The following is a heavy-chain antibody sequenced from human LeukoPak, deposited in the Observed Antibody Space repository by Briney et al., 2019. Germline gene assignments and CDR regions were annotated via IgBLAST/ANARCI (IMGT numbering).Heavy chain of an antibody. Sequence: GGSLRLSCAASGFTFSSYAMSWVRQAPGKGLEWVSAISGSGGSTYYADSVKGRFTISRGNSKNTLYLQMNSLRAEDTAVYYCARDFPYYDSSGWVAFDIWGQGTMVTVSS. CDR1: GFTFSSYA. V-gene: IGHV3-23*01. D-gene: IGHD3-22*01. CDR2: ISGSGGST. CDR3: ARDFPYYDSSGWVAFDI. J-gene: IGHJ3*02.